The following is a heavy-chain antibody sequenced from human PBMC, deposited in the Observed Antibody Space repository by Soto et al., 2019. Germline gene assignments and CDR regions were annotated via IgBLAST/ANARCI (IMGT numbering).Heavy chain of an antibody. D-gene: IGHD6-6*01. J-gene: IGHJ4*02. CDR2: ILPMLHTT. V-gene: IGHV1-69*10. CDR3: AREGHTSSSTPSFLDS. Sequence: SVKVSCKASGGTFSSFAVSWVRQAPGQGLEWMGRILPMLHTTNYAKKFQDRLTITADTSTNTAYMDLRSLRSEDTAVYFCAREGHTSSSTPSFLDSWGQGALVTVSS. CDR1: GGTFSSFA.